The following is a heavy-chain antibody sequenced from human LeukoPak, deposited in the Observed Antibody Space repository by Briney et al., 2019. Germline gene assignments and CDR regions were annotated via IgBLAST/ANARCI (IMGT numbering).Heavy chain of an antibody. CDR3: ARYSDY. D-gene: IGHD2-21*01. CDR2: IWYDGGNK. V-gene: IGHV3-33*01. CDR1: GFTFRSYG. J-gene: IGHJ4*02. Sequence: GGSLRLSCAAAGFTFRSYGLHWVRQAPGKRLEWVAVIWYDGGNKYYADSVKGRFTISRDNAKNSLYLQMNSLRDEDTAVYYCARYSDYWGQGTLVTVSS.